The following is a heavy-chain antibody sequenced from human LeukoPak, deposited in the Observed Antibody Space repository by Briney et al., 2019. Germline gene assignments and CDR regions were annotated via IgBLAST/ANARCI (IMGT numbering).Heavy chain of an antibody. CDR1: GFTFSDYD. CDR3: GRAFPPLRTSSAGDL. D-gene: IGHD3-16*01. Sequence: NAGGSLKLSCSASGFTFSDYDMNWVRQAPGKGLEWVSSTSYLSSHVYYGDSVKGRFSISRDNAKNSLYLQMNSLGAEDTAIYYCGRAFPPLRTSSAGDLWGQGILVTVSS. CDR2: TSYLSSHV. V-gene: IGHV3-21*01. J-gene: IGHJ4*02.